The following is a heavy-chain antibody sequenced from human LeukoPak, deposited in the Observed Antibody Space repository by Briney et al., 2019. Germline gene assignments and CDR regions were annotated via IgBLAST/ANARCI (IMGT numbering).Heavy chain of an antibody. Sequence: ASXKXSXKXSGYTFTGXXXXXXRQAPGPRLXWXGWINPNXXXXHXXXKXQGRXXXXXDTSISTAYMEVSRLGSDDTAVYYCTLYNHWGQGTLVTVSS. D-gene: IGHD5-24*01. CDR1: GYTFTGXX. CDR2: INPNXXXX. J-gene: IGHJ4*02. V-gene: IGHV1-2*02. CDR3: TLYNH.